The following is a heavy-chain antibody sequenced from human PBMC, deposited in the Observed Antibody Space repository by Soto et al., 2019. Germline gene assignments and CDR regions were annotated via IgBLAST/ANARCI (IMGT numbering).Heavy chain of an antibody. CDR2: ISYDGSNK. CDR1: GFTFSSYA. D-gene: IGHD6-13*01. V-gene: IGHV3-30-3*01. J-gene: IGHJ5*02. CDR3: ARESSSWDSNWFDP. Sequence: QVQLVESGGGVVQPGRSLRLSCAASGFTFSSYAMHWVRQAPGKGLEWVAVISYDGSNKHYADSVKGRFTISRDNSKNTLYLQMNSLRAEDTAVYYCARESSSWDSNWFDPWGQGTLVTVSS.